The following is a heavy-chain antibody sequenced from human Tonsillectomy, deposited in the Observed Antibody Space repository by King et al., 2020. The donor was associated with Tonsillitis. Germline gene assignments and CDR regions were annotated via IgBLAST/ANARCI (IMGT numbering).Heavy chain of an antibody. V-gene: IGHV3-53*01. CDR1: GFTVSSNY. J-gene: IGHJ4*02. D-gene: IGHD3-22*01. Sequence: VQLVESGGGLIQPGGSLRLSCAASGFTVSSNYMSWVRQAPGKGLEWVSVIYSGGSTYYADTVQGRVTTSRDNSKNTRYLQMNSLRAEDTAVYYCARDRYDSSFDYWGEGTLVTVSS. CDR2: IYSGGST. CDR3: ARDRYDSSFDY.